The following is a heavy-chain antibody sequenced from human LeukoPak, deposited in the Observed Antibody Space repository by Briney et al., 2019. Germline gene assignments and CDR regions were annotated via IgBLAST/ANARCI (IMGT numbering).Heavy chain of an antibody. CDR1: GFTFSTCA. Sequence: PGGSLRLSCAASGFTFSTCAMHWVRQAPGKGLEWVAFIPYDGSYKYYADSVKGRFTISRDNSKSTLYLQMNSLRAEDTAVYYCAKSDIWGQGTMVTVSS. J-gene: IGHJ3*02. CDR3: AKSDI. CDR2: IPYDGSYK. V-gene: IGHV3-30*02.